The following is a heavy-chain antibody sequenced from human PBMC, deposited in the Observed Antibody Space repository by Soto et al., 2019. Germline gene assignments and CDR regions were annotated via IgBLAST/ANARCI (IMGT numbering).Heavy chain of an antibody. Sequence: ASVKVSCKXSGYPFTTYYIHWVRQAPGQGLEWMGWIDPRSGGTVYEQKFQGRVTMTRVTSISTVYMDLSGLTSDDTALYYCATDDYGIFPYWGQGSLVTVSS. V-gene: IGHV1-2*02. CDR2: IDPRSGGT. CDR1: GYPFTTYY. D-gene: IGHD3-10*01. J-gene: IGHJ4*02. CDR3: ATDDYGIFPY.